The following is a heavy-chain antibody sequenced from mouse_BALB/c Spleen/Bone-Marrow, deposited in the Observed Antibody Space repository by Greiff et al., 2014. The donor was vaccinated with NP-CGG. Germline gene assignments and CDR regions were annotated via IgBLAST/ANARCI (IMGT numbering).Heavy chain of an antibody. CDR2: IWADGST. V-gene: IGHV2-9*02. J-gene: IGHJ4*01. CDR3: ARITTATGAMDY. Sequence: VQLQESGPGPVAPSQSLSITCTVSGFSLTNYGVHWVRQPPGKGLEWLGVIWADGSTNYNSALMSRLSISKDNSKSQVFFKMNSLQTDDTAMYHCARITTATGAMDYWGQGTSVTVSS. D-gene: IGHD1-2*01. CDR1: GFSLTNYG.